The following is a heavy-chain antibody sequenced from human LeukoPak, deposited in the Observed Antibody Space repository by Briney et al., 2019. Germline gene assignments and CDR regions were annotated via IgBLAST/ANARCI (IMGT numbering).Heavy chain of an antibody. CDR3: AREGSSGYYYPNSFDY. D-gene: IGHD3-22*01. J-gene: IGHJ4*02. CDR2: IYTSAST. Sequence: SQTLSLTCTVSGGSISSGSYYWSCIRQPAGKGLEWVGRIYTSASTNYNPSLKSRVTISVDATKNQFSLKLSSVTAADTAVYYCAREGSSGYYYPNSFDYWGEGTLVTVSS. V-gene: IGHV4-61*02. CDR1: GGSISSGSYY.